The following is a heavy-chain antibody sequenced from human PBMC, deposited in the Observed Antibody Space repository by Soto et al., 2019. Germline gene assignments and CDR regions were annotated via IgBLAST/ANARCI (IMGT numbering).Heavy chain of an antibody. CDR1: GFSFSSYG. CDR2: VYNDGSNK. V-gene: IGHV3-33*01. Sequence: QVQLVESGGGFVQSGSSLRLSCAGSGFSFSSYGMHWVRQAPGKGLEWVAIVYNDGSNKYYGDSVKGRFTISRDNSRNSVFLQMNSLRADDTAVYYCARDANLGFSSSCFMDYWGQGNRVTVSS. D-gene: IGHD6-13*01. J-gene: IGHJ4*02. CDR3: ARDANLGFSSSCFMDY.